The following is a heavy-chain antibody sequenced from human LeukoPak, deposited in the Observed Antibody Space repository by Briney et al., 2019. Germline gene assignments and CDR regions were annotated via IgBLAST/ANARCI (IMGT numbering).Heavy chain of an antibody. J-gene: IGHJ4*02. CDR2: INSDGSST. CDR1: GFTFSSYW. Sequence: PGGSLRLSCAASGFTFSSYWMHWVRQAPGKGLVWVSRINSDGSSTSYADSVKGRFTISRDNAKNSLYPQMNSLRAEDTAVYYCARDGGYSSGQKTGFDYWGQGTLVTVSS. CDR3: ARDGGYSSGQKTGFDY. V-gene: IGHV3-74*01. D-gene: IGHD6-19*01.